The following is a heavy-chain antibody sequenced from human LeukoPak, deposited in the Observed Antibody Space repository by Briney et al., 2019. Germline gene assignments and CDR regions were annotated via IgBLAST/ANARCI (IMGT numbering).Heavy chain of an antibody. Sequence: PGGSLTLTCSGGTRTHRNYRRNLLHPAPGKGLDWVANIKEDGSEKYYVDSVKGRFTISRDNAKNSLYLEMNSLRAEDTAVYYCARDDSTGYYYLDGWGQGTLVTVSS. D-gene: IGHD3-22*01. V-gene: IGHV3-7*05. CDR3: ARDDSTGYYYLDG. J-gene: IGHJ4*02. CDR2: IKEDGSEK. CDR1: TRTHRNYR.